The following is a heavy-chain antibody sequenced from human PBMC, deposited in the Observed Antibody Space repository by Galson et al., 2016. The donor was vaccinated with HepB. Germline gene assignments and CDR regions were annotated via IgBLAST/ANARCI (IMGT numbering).Heavy chain of an antibody. Sequence: SVKVSCKASGGTFSSYAISWVRQAPGQGLEWMGLIIPMFGTATYAQNFQGRVTITADKSTSTAYMELSSLRSEDTAVYYCARGSVDMGTIFFDYWGQGTLVTVSS. CDR3: ARGSVDMGTIFFDY. CDR1: GGTFSSYA. V-gene: IGHV1-69*06. CDR2: IIPMFGTA. J-gene: IGHJ4*02. D-gene: IGHD5-24*01.